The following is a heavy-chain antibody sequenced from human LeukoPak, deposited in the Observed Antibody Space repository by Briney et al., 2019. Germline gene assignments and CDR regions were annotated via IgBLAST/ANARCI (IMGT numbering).Heavy chain of an antibody. CDR1: GFTFSSYA. CDR3: AKDPEDSGSYWPLDY. Sequence: GGSLRLSCAASGFTFSSYAMSWVHQATGKGLEWVSAISGSGGSTYYADSVKGRFTISRDNSKNTLYLQMNSLRAEDTAVYYCAKDPEDSGSYWPLDYWGQGTLVTVSS. CDR2: ISGSGGST. D-gene: IGHD1-26*01. V-gene: IGHV3-23*01. J-gene: IGHJ4*02.